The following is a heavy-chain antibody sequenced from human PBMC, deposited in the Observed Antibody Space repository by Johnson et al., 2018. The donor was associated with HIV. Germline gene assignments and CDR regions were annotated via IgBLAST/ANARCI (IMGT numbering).Heavy chain of an antibody. CDR3: AKDLDSSSWGAFDI. CDR1: GFAFSSYG. CDR2: IRYDGSNK. V-gene: IGHV3-30*02. Sequence: QVQLVESGGGVVQPGGSLRLSCAASGFAFSSYGMHWVRQAPGKGLEWVAFIRYDGSNKYYADSVQGRFTISRDNSKNTLYLQMNSLRAEDTAVYYCAKDLDSSSWGAFDIWGQGTMVTVSS. J-gene: IGHJ3*02. D-gene: IGHD6-6*01.